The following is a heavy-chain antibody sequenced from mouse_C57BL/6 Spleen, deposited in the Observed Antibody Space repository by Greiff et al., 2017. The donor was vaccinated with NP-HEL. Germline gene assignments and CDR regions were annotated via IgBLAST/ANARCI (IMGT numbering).Heavy chain of an antibody. Sequence: EVQLQQSGPGLVKPSQSLSLPCSVTGYSITSGYYWNWIRQFPGNKLEWMGYISYDGSNNYNPSLKNRISITRDTSKNQFFLKLNSVTTEDTATYYCARDHRGYFDYWGQGTTLTVSS. CDR2: ISYDGSN. CDR1: GYSITSGYY. CDR3: ARDHRGYFDY. J-gene: IGHJ2*01. V-gene: IGHV3-6*01.